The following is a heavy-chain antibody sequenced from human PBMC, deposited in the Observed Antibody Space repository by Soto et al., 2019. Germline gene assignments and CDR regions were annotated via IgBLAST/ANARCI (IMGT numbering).Heavy chain of an antibody. J-gene: IGHJ6*02. D-gene: IGHD1-1*01. CDR1: GYTFSSYG. V-gene: IGHV1-18*01. CDR3: ARDLRNRSYYYYGMDV. Sequence: QVQLVQSGAEVKKPGASVKVSCKASGYTFSSYGISWVRQVPGQGLEWLGWISAYNGNTNSEKKLQGRVTMTTDTATSTAYMEVRSLRSDDTAVYYCARDLRNRSYYYYGMDVWGQGTTVTVSS. CDR2: ISAYNGNT.